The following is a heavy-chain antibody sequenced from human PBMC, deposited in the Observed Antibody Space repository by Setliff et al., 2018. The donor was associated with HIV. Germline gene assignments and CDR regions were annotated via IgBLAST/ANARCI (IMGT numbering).Heavy chain of an antibody. CDR2: FSYNGRT. V-gene: IGHV4-38-2*02. CDR3: AISYYYGSGIPGYYFDY. CDR1: GHSISSGYY. D-gene: IGHD3-10*01. J-gene: IGHJ4*02. Sequence: SETLSLTCSVSGHSISSGYYWGWIRQPPGKGLEWIGSFSYNGRTYYNPPLKSRVTISVDTSKNQFSLKLSSVTAADTAVYYCAISYYYGSGIPGYYFDYWGQGTLVTVSS.